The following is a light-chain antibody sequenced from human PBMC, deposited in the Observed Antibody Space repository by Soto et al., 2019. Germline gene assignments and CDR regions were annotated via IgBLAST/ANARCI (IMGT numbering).Light chain of an antibody. V-gene: IGKV1-8*01. J-gene: IGKJ1*01. Sequence: AIRMTQSPSSLSASTGDRVTITCRASQGISSYLAWYQQKPGKAPKLLIYAASTLQSGVPSRFSGSGSGTDFTLTISCLQSEDFATYYCQQYYRYPPTFGQGTKVEIK. CDR3: QQYYRYPPT. CDR2: AAS. CDR1: QGISSY.